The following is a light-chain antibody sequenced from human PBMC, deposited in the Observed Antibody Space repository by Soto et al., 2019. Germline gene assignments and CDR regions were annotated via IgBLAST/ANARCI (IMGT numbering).Light chain of an antibody. CDR1: SSNIGAGYD. CDR2: GNT. V-gene: IGLV1-40*01. Sequence: QSVLTQPPSMSGAPGQRVTISCTGSSSNIGAGYDVHWYQLLPGTAPKLLIYGNTNRPSWVPDRFSGSKSGTSASLAITGLRAEDEADYYCQSHDSSLNSWVFGGGTQLTVL. J-gene: IGLJ3*02. CDR3: QSHDSSLNSWV.